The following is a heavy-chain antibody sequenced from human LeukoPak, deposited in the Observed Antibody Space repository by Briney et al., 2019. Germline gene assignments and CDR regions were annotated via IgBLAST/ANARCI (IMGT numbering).Heavy chain of an antibody. V-gene: IGHV3-23*01. CDR3: ARDHAFDI. CDR1: GFTFSDYA. Sequence: GGTLRLSCVASGFTFSDYAMNWVRQAPGKGLEWVSGISGRGGKTYYADSVQGRFTISRDNAKNSLYLQMNSLRAEDTAVYYCARDHAFDIWGQGTMVTVSS. J-gene: IGHJ3*02. CDR2: ISGRGGKT.